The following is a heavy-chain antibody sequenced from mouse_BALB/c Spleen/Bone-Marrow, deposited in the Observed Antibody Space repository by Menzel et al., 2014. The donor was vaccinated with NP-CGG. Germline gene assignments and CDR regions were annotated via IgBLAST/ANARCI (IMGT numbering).Heavy chain of an antibody. CDR3: ARYYYGFFFDY. J-gene: IGHJ2*01. V-gene: IGHV14-3*02. CDR2: IDPANGNT. Sequence: EVQLQQSGAELVKPGASVKLSCTASGFNIKDTYMHWVKQRPEQGLEWIGRIDPANGNTKYDPKFQGKATITADTSSNTAYLQLSGLTSDDTAVYYCARYYYGFFFDYWGQGTTRTVSS. CDR1: GFNIKDTY. D-gene: IGHD1-1*01.